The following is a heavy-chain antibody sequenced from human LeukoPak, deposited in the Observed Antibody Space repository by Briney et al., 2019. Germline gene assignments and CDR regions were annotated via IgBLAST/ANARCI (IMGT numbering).Heavy chain of an antibody. CDR3: ASEGYCSGGSCYSTNY. J-gene: IGHJ4*02. Sequence: GASVKVSCKASGYTFTSYDINWVRQATGQGLEWMGWMNPNSGNTGYAQKFQGRVTMTRNTSISTAYMELSSLRSEDTAVYYCASEGYCSGGSCYSTNYWGQGTLVTVSS. V-gene: IGHV1-8*01. D-gene: IGHD2-15*01. CDR1: GYTFTSYD. CDR2: MNPNSGNT.